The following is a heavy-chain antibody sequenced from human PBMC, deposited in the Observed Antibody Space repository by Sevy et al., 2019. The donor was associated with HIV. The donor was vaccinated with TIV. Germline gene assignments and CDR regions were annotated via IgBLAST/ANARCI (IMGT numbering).Heavy chain of an antibody. J-gene: IGHJ4*02. CDR1: GFTFSSYA. D-gene: IGHD3-9*01. V-gene: IGHV3-23*01. CDR3: AKRNGGILTGYHLDD. CDR2: IGGRGGST. Sequence: VGSLRLSCAASGFTFSSYAMSWVRQAPGKALEWVSAIGGRGGSTYYADSVKGRFTISRDNSKNTLYLQMNSLRAEDTAVYYCAKRNGGILTGYHLDDWGQGTLVTVSS.